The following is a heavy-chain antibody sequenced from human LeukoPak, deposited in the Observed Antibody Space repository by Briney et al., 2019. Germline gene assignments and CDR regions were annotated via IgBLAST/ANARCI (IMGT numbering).Heavy chain of an antibody. V-gene: IGHV3-30-3*01. CDR1: GFTFSSYA. CDR2: ISYDGSNK. D-gene: IGHD4-23*01. J-gene: IGHJ4*02. Sequence: GGSLRLSCAASGFTFSSYAMHWVRQAPGKGLEWVAVISYDGSNKYYADSVKGRFTISRDNSKNTLYLQMNSLRAEDTAVYYCARDPRLRWYRTPTFDYWGQGTLVTVSS. CDR3: ARDPRLRWYRTPTFDY.